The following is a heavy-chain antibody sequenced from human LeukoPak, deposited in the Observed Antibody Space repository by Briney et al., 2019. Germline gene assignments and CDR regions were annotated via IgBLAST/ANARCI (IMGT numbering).Heavy chain of an antibody. D-gene: IGHD6-19*01. Sequence: MSSETLSLTCTVSGGSISSSSYYWGWIRQPPGKGLEWIGYIYYNGSTNYNPSLKSRVTISIDTPKNQFSLKLNSVTAADTSVYYCASGSGWYGLRYFDYWGQGFLVTVSS. CDR2: IYYNGST. J-gene: IGHJ4*02. V-gene: IGHV4-61*05. CDR3: ASGSGWYGLRYFDY. CDR1: GGSISSSSYY.